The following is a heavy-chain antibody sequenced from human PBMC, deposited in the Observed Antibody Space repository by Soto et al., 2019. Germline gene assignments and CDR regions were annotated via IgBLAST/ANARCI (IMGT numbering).Heavy chain of an antibody. D-gene: IGHD5-18*01. Sequence: QVQLQESGPGLVKPSQTLSLTCTVSGGSISSGGYYWSWIRQHPGKGLEWIGSIYYSGSTYYNPSLKSRVTISVATSKNQVALKMSSVTAADTAVYYCARRPREYGYGYGRTRSRYFDYWGQGTLVTVSS. V-gene: IGHV4-31*03. J-gene: IGHJ4*02. CDR2: IYYSGST. CDR1: GGSISSGGYY. CDR3: ARRPREYGYGYGRTRSRYFDY.